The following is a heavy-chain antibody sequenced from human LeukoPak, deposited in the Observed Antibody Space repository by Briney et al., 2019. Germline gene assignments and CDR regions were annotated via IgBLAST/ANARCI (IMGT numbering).Heavy chain of an antibody. CDR1: RGTFSSYA. V-gene: IGHV1-69*05. J-gene: IGHJ3*02. D-gene: IGHD3-22*01. Sequence: GASVKVSCKASRGTFSSYAISWVRQAPGQGLEWMGGIIPIFGTANYAQKFQGRVTITTDESTSTAYMELSSLRSEDTAVYYCATDYYDSSGYHGAFDIWGQGTMVTVSS. CDR3: ATDYYDSSGYHGAFDI. CDR2: IIPIFGTA.